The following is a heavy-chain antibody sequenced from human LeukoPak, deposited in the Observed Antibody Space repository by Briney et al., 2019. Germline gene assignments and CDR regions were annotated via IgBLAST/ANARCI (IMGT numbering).Heavy chain of an antibody. J-gene: IGHJ4*02. D-gene: IGHD2-15*01. CDR2: IYKDGNT. CDR3: AKAPLGRCTGVICYYFDY. CDR1: GFSVSSNY. Sequence: GGSLRLSCAASGFSVSSNYMSWVRQAPGEGLEWVSEIYKDGNTYYADSVKGRFTISRDNSKNTLYLQMNSLRAEDAAVYYCAKAPLGRCTGVICYYFDYWGQGTLVTVSS. V-gene: IGHV3-53*01.